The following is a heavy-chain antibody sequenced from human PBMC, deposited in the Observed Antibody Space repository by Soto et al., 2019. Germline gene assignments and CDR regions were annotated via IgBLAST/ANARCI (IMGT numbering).Heavy chain of an antibody. D-gene: IGHD6-19*01. CDR1: GYSFTSYW. J-gene: IGHJ6*02. CDR3: ARDSSGAWDYYYGMDV. Sequence: PGESLKISCKGSGYSFTSYWISWVRQMPGKGLEWTGRIDPSDSYTNYSPSFQGHVTTSADKSISTAYLQWSSLKASDTAMYYCARDSSGAWDYYYGMDVWGQGTTVTVSS. CDR2: IDPSDSYT. V-gene: IGHV5-10-1*01.